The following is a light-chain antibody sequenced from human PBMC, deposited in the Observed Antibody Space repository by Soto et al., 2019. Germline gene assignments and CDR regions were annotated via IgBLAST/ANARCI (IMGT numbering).Light chain of an antibody. CDR2: KAY. CDR1: QSVSTW. Sequence: DIQMTQSPSTLSASVGDRVTITCRASQSVSTWLAWYQQKPGKVPKLLIYKAYSLESGVPSRFSGSGSGTEFTLTISSLQPDDFATYYCQQYNSNPLTVGGGTKVEIK. V-gene: IGKV1-5*03. CDR3: QQYNSNPLT. J-gene: IGKJ4*01.